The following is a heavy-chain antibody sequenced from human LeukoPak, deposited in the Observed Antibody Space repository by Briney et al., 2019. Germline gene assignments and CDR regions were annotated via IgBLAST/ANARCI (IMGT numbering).Heavy chain of an antibody. CDR1: GFTFSSYS. CDR3: ARDQGIFDY. V-gene: IGHV3-48*02. Sequence: GGSLRLSCAASGFTFSSYSMSWVRQAPGKGLEWVSYISSSSKTIYYADSVKGRFTIYRDNAKNSLYLPMNSLRDEDSAVYYCARDQGIFDYWGQGTLVTVSS. CDR2: ISSSSKTI. J-gene: IGHJ4*02.